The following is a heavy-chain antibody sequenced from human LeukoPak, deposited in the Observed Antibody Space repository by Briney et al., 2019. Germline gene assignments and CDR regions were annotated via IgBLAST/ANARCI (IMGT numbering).Heavy chain of an antibody. V-gene: IGHV1-69*04. Sequence: SVKVSCKASGGTFSSYAISWVRQAPGQGLEWMGRIIPILGIANYAQKFQGRVTITADKSTSTAYMELSSLRSEDTAVYYCARDPSPDIVVVPAQYYFDYWGQGTLVTVSS. J-gene: IGHJ4*02. CDR1: GGTFSSYA. D-gene: IGHD2-2*01. CDR3: ARDPSPDIVVVPAQYYFDY. CDR2: IIPILGIA.